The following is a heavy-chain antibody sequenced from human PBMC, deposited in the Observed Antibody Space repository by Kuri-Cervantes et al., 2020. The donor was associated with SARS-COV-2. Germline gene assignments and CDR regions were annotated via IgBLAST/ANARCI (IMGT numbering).Heavy chain of an antibody. D-gene: IGHD6-19*01. J-gene: IGHJ4*02. CDR3: ARDPGIAVAGGFDY. CDR1: GGSISSYY. Sequence: SCTVPGGSISSYYWSWIRQPAGKGLEWIGRIYTSGSTNYNPSLKSRVTMSVDTSKNQFSLKLSSVTAADTAVYYCARDPGIAVAGGFDYWGQGTLVTVSS. V-gene: IGHV4-4*07. CDR2: IYTSGST.